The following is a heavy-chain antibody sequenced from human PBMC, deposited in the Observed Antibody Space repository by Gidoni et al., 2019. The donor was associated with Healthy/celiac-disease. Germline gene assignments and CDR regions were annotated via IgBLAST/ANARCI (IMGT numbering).Heavy chain of an antibody. CDR1: GFPFDASA. V-gene: IGHV3-20*04. J-gene: IGHJ6*02. Sequence: EVQLVASGGGVVRPGGSLRHSCAAAGFPFDASAMRWVREAPGKGLEWVSGINWNGGSPGYADSVKGPFTISRDNAKNALSLQMNSLRAEDTALYYCARDWGHSGSSLNYCYYGMDVWGQGTTVTVSS. CDR2: INWNGGSP. CDR3: ARDWGHSGSSLNYCYYGMDV. D-gene: IGHD1-26*01.